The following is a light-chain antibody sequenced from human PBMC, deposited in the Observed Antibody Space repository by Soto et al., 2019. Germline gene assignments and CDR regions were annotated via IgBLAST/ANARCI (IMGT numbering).Light chain of an antibody. CDR3: QQTYSSPQWT. V-gene: IGKV1-39*01. CDR2: AAV. Sequence: DIQMTQSPSSLSASVGDRVTITCRASQSISSYLNWYQQKPGKPPKLLIYAAVSLQSGIPSRFSAYGSGTDFTLTISSLQPEDFATYYCQQTYSSPQWTFGQGTKVDIK. CDR1: QSISSY. J-gene: IGKJ1*01.